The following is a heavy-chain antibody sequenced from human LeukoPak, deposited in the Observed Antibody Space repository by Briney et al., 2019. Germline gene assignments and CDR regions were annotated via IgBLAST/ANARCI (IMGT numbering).Heavy chain of an antibody. CDR2: IYYSGST. Sequence: PSETLSLTCTVSGVSISSYYWSWIRQPPGKGLEWIGYIYYSGSTNYNPSLKSRVTISVDTSKNQFSLKLSSVTAADTAVYYCASGHGDYEFDYWGQGTLVTVSS. CDR1: GVSISSYY. CDR3: ASGHGDYEFDY. V-gene: IGHV4-59*01. J-gene: IGHJ4*02. D-gene: IGHD4-17*01.